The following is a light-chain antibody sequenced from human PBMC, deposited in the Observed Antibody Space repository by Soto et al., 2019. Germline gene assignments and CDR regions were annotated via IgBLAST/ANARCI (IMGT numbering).Light chain of an antibody. CDR2: GAS. J-gene: IGKJ2*01. CDR1: QSVSSN. V-gene: IGKV3-15*01. CDR3: QQYNNWPPYT. Sequence: EIVMTQSPATLSVSPGERATLSCRASQSVSSNLAWYQQKPGQAPRLLIYGASTRATGIPARFSGSGSGTEFTPYISSLQSEDFAVYYCQQYNNWPPYTFGQGTKLEIK.